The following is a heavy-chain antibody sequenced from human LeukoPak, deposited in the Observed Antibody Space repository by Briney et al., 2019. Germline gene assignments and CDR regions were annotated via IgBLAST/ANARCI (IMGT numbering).Heavy chain of an antibody. D-gene: IGHD6-19*01. CDR3: ARDHSSGWYFDY. V-gene: IGHV3-33*01. CDR2: IWYDGSNK. CDR1: GFTFSSYG. J-gene: IGHJ4*02. Sequence: GGSLRLSCAASGFTFSSYGMHWVRQAPGKGLEWVAVIWYDGSNKYYADSVKGRFTISRDNSKITLYLQMNSLRAEDTAVYYCARDHSSGWYFDYWGQGTLVTVSS.